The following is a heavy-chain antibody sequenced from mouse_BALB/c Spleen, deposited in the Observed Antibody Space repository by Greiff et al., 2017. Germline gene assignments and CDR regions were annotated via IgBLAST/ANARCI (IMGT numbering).Heavy chain of an antibody. CDR2: ISSGSSTI. CDR3: ASEYAFAY. Sequence: EVMLVESGGGLVQPGGSRKLSCAASGFTFSSFGMHWVRQAPEKGLEWVAYISSGSSTIYYADTVKGRFTITADNPKNTLFLQMTSLRSEDTAMYYCASEYAFAYWGQGTTLTVSA. V-gene: IGHV5-17*02. CDR1: GFTFSSFG. J-gene: IGHJ2*01. D-gene: IGHD5-2*01.